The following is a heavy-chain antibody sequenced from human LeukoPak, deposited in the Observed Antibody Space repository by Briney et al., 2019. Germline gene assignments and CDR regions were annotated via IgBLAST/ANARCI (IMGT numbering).Heavy chain of an antibody. J-gene: IGHJ5*02. Sequence: PGGSLRLSCAASGLTFSSYEMNWVRQAPGKGLEWVSYISSSGSIIYHADSVKGRSTISRDNAKNSLYLQMNSLRAEDTAVYYCARRSYSGWFDPWGQGTLVTVSS. CDR1: GLTFSSYE. CDR3: ARRSYSGWFDP. V-gene: IGHV3-48*03. D-gene: IGHD2-15*01. CDR2: ISSSGSII.